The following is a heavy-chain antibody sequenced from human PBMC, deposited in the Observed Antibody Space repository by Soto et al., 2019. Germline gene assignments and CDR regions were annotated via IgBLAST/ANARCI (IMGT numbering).Heavy chain of an antibody. V-gene: IGHV3-21*06. CDR2: ISSSSDYI. J-gene: IGHJ4*02. CDR3: ASARVYATGSLDF. D-gene: IGHD6-13*01. Sequence: GGSLRLSCAASGFTFTSYTMNWVRQAPGKGLEWVSSISSSSDYIYYADSMTGRVAISRDNATNSLFLDMNSLTGEDTAVYYCASARVYATGSLDFWGQGTLVTVSS. CDR1: GFTFTSYT.